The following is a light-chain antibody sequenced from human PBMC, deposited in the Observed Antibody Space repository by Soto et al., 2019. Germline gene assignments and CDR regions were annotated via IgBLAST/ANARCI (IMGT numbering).Light chain of an antibody. CDR1: QSVSSSY. J-gene: IGKJ1*01. CDR2: GVS. CDR3: QQYGSSPWT. V-gene: IGKV3-20*01. Sequence: ETVLTQSPGTLSLSPGERATLSCRASQSVSSSYLAWYQQRPGQAPRLLIYGVSTRATGIPDRFSGSGSGTDFTLTISRLESEDFAVYYCQQYGSSPWTFGQGTKVEIK.